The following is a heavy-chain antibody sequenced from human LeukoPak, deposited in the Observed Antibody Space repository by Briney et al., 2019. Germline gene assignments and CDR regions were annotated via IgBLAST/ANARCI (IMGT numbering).Heavy chain of an antibody. CDR2: IYYSGST. J-gene: IGHJ5*02. CDR3: ARLAHPRSRRVYYGSGAGWFDP. Sequence: SETLSLTCTVSGGSISSYYWSWIRQPPGKGLEWIGYIYYSGSTNYNPSLKSRVTISVDTSKNQFSLKLSSVTAADTAVYYCARLAHPRSRRVYYGSGAGWFDPWGQGTLVTVSS. V-gene: IGHV4-59*08. CDR1: GGSISSYY. D-gene: IGHD3-10*01.